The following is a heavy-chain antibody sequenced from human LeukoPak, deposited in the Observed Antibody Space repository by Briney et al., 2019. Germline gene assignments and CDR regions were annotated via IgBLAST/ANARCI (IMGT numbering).Heavy chain of an antibody. CDR2: IYSGGST. J-gene: IGHJ3*02. Sequence: GGSLRLSCAASGFTVSSNYMSWVRQAPGKGLEWVSVIYSGGSTYYADSVKGRFTISRQNSKNTLDLQMNSLRPEDTAVYYCAKLSCSTTSCYPRRAFDIWGQGTMVTVSS. D-gene: IGHD2-2*01. CDR1: GFTVSSNY. CDR3: AKLSCSTTSCYPRRAFDI. V-gene: IGHV3-53*04.